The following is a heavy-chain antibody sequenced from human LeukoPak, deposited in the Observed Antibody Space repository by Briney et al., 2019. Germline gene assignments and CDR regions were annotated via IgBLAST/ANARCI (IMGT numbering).Heavy chain of an antibody. CDR1: GYTFTSYD. V-gene: IGHV1-69*06. J-gene: IGHJ2*01. CDR2: IIPIFGTA. CDR3: ARALLYSSSWYSGWYFDL. D-gene: IGHD6-13*01. Sequence: SVKVSCKASGYTFTSYDINWVRQAPGQGLEWMGGIIPIFGTANYAQKFQGRVTITADKSTSTAYMELSSLRSEDTAVYYCARALLYSSSWYSGWYFDLWGRGTLVTVSS.